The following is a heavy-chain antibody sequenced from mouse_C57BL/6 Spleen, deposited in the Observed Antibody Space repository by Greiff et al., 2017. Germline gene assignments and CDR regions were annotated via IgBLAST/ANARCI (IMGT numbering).Heavy chain of an antibody. V-gene: IGHV1-81*01. D-gene: IGHD2-4*01. CDR2: IYPRSGNT. CDR3: ARGAIVYEYEDY. Sequence: QVQLQQSGAELARPGASVKLSCKASGYTFTSYGISWVKQRTGQGLEWIGEIYPRSGNTYYNEKFKGKATLTADKSSSTAYMELRSLTSEDSAVFFCARGAIVYEYEDYWGQGTPLTVSS. CDR1: GYTFTSYG. J-gene: IGHJ2*01.